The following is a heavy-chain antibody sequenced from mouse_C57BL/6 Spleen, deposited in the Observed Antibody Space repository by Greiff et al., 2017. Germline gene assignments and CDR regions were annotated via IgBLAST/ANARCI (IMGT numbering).Heavy chain of an antibody. J-gene: IGHJ3*01. CDR1: GFTFSSYA. D-gene: IGHD1-1*01. V-gene: IGHV5-4*01. CDR3: ARDLENYYGSSRTWVAY. Sequence: EVKLQESGGGLVKPGGSLKLSCAASGFTFSSYAMSWVRQTPEKRLEWVATISDGGSYTYYPDNVKGRFTISRDNAKNNLYLQMSHLKSEDTAMYYCARDLENYYGSSRTWVAYWGQGTLVTVSA. CDR2: ISDGGSYT.